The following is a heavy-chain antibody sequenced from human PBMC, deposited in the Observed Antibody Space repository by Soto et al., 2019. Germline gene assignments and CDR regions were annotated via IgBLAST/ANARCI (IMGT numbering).Heavy chain of an antibody. CDR1: GFTFSSYE. J-gene: IGHJ4*02. D-gene: IGHD3-10*01. CDR2: ISSSGSTI. Sequence: PGGSLRLSCAASGFTFSSYEMNWVRQAPGKGLEWVSYISSSGSTIYYADSVKGRFTISRDNAKNSLYLQMNSLRAEDTAVYYCARWSMVRGVALDYWGKGTLVTVSS. CDR3: ARWSMVRGVALDY. V-gene: IGHV3-48*03.